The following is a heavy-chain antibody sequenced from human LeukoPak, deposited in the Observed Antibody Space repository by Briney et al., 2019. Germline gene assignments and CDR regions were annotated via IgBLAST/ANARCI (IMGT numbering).Heavy chain of an antibody. CDR2: IYYSGST. Sequence: SETLSLTCTVSGGSISSSSYYWGGIRQPPGKGLEWMGSIYYSGSTYYNPSLKSRVTISVDRSKNQFSLKLSSVTAADTAVYYCAREGGYYGSGSYFDYWGQGTLVTVSS. J-gene: IGHJ4*02. CDR3: AREGGYYGSGSYFDY. CDR1: GGSISSSSYY. V-gene: IGHV4-39*07. D-gene: IGHD3-10*01.